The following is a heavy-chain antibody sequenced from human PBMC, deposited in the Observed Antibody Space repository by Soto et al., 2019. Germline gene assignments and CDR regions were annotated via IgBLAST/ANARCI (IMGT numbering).Heavy chain of an antibody. CDR2: IFQSGST. J-gene: IGHJ5*02. D-gene: IGHD6-19*01. Sequence: LSLTCGVSGGTIRSPDWWTWVRQPPGKGLEWIGEIFQSGSTNYTPSLESRVTISVDKSKNQFSLTLTSVTAADTAVYFCARDRGRYSSGWSWFDPWGQGILVTVSS. CDR3: ARDRGRYSSGWSWFDP. CDR1: GGTIRSPDW. V-gene: IGHV4-4*01.